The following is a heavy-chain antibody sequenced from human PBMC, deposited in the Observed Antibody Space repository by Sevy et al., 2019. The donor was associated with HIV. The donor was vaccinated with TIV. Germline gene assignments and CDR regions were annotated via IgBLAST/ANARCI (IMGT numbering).Heavy chain of an antibody. CDR2: ISGSGGST. Sequence: GSLRLSCAASGFTFSSYAMSWVRQAPGKGLEWVSAISGSGGSTYYADSVKGRFTISRDNSKNTLYLQMNSLRAEDTAIYYCAKDRLTRILGEWFHPWGQGTLVTVSS. CDR1: GFTFSSYA. D-gene: IGHD3-22*01. CDR3: AKDRLTRILGEWFHP. V-gene: IGHV3-23*01. J-gene: IGHJ5*02.